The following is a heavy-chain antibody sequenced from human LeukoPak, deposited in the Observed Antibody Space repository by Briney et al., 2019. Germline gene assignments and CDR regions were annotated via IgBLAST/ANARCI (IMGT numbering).Heavy chain of an antibody. CDR3: ARDGAGYCSSTSCYGNWYFDL. CDR2: IIYRGST. CDR1: GGSISSSSYY. Sequence: SETLSLTCTVSGGSISSSSYYWGWIRQPPGKGLEWIGSIIYRGSTYYNPSLKSRITISVDTSKNQFSLKLSSVTAADTAVYYCARDGAGYCSSTSCYGNWYFDLWGRGTLVTVSS. J-gene: IGHJ2*01. V-gene: IGHV4-39*02. D-gene: IGHD2-2*03.